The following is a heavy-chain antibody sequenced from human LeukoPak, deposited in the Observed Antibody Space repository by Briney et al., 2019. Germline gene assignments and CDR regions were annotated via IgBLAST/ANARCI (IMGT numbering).Heavy chain of an antibody. CDR3: ARVSPYSSAWYYFDY. V-gene: IGHV4-59*01. D-gene: IGHD6-19*01. Sequence: SETLSLTCTVSSGSISSFYWSWLRQSPEKGLEWIGYGHYSGGTNYNPSLKSRVAISVDTSKKQFSLKLTSVTAADTAVYYCARVSPYSSAWYYFDYWGQGTLVTVSS. J-gene: IGHJ4*02. CDR1: SGSISSFY. CDR2: GHYSGGT.